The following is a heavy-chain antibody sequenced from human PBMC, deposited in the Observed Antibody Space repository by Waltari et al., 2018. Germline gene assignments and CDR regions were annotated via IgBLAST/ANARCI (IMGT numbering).Heavy chain of an antibody. CDR1: GFTFSSYG. V-gene: IGHV3-30*02. CDR2: IRYDGSNK. CDR3: AKASNCTGGVCYPPPSDY. J-gene: IGHJ4*02. Sequence: QVQLVESGGGVVQPGGSLRLSCAASGFTFSSYGMHWVRQAPGKGLEWVAFIRYDGSNKYYADSVKGRFTISRDNSKNTLYLQMNSLRAEDTAVYYCAKASNCTGGVCYPPPSDYWGQGTLVTVSS. D-gene: IGHD2-8*02.